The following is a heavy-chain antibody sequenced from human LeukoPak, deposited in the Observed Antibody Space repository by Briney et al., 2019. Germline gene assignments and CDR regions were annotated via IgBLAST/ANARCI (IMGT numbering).Heavy chain of an antibody. D-gene: IGHD6-19*01. V-gene: IGHV1-18*01. CDR1: GYTFTSYG. J-gene: IGHJ4*02. Sequence: GASVKVSCKASGYTFTSYGISWVRQAPGQGLEWMGWISAYDGNTNYAQKLQGRVTMTTDTSTSTAYMELRSLRSDDTAVYYCARDGIAVAGTWFFDYWGQGTLVAVSS. CDR3: ARDGIAVAGTWFFDY. CDR2: ISAYDGNT.